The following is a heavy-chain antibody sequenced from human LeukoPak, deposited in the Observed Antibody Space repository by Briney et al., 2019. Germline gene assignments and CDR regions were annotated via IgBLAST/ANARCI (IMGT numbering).Heavy chain of an antibody. V-gene: IGHV3-48*01. Sequence: GGSLRLSCAASGFTFSSYGVHWVRQAPGKGLEWVSYISSSSSTIYYADSVKGRFTISRDNAKNSLYLQMNSLRAEDTTVYYCAREFRGVISYFDYWGQGTLVTVSS. CDR2: ISSSSSTI. J-gene: IGHJ4*02. CDR3: AREFRGVISYFDY. D-gene: IGHD3-10*01. CDR1: GFTFSSYG.